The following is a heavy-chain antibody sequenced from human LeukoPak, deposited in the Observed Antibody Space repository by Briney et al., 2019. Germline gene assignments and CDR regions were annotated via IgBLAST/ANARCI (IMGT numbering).Heavy chain of an antibody. D-gene: IGHD2-2*01. V-gene: IGHV3-23*01. CDR3: AKIWRDIVVVPAAPGRYYYYYMDV. CDR1: GFTFSSYG. J-gene: IGHJ6*03. Sequence: GGSLRLSCAASGFTFSSYGMSWVRQAPGKGLEWVSASSGSGGSTYYADSVKGRFTISRDNSKNTLYLQMNSLRAEDTAVYYCAKIWRDIVVVPAAPGRYYYYYMDVWGKGTTVTISS. CDR2: SSGSGGST.